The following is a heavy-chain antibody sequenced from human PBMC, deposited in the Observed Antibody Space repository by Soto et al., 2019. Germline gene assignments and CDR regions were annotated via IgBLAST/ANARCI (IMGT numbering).Heavy chain of an antibody. D-gene: IGHD2-2*01. CDR3: ARVIPGAEAWFDP. V-gene: IGHV1-18*01. J-gene: IGHJ5*02. CDR2: ISANTDDP. Sequence: QGQLVQSGAEVKKPGASVKVSCTASGNTFTNFGVTWVRQAPGQGLEWMGWISANTDDPNYAQKFQGRVTMTIDTSTSTAYLDLRSLTSDDTAVYYCARVIPGAEAWFDPWGQGTLVTVSS. CDR1: GNTFTNFG.